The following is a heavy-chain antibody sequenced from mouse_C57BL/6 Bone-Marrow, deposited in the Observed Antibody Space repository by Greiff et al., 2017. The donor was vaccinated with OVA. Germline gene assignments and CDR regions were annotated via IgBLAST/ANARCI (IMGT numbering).Heavy chain of an antibody. Sequence: EVKLQESGPELVKPGASVKISCKASGYSFTGYYMNWVKQSPEKSLEWIGEINPSTGGTTYNQKFKAKATLTVDKSSSTAYMQLKSLTSEDSAVYYCARGELRAYWGQGTLVTVSA. D-gene: IGHD1-1*01. V-gene: IGHV1-42*01. CDR3: ARGELRAY. J-gene: IGHJ3*01. CDR2: INPSTGGT. CDR1: GYSFTGYY.